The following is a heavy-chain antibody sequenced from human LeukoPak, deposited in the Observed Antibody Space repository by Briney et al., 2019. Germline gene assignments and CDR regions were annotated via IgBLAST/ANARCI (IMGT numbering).Heavy chain of an antibody. J-gene: IGHJ4*02. Sequence: GGSLRLSCAASGFTFSSYSMNWVRQAPGKGLEWVSSIRSSSSYIYYADSVKGRFTISRDNAKNSLYLQTNSLRAEDTAVYYCARGKWGYYYDSSGYYYGFDYWGQGTLVTVSS. D-gene: IGHD3-22*01. CDR3: ARGKWGYYYDSSGYYYGFDY. CDR2: IRSSSSYI. V-gene: IGHV3-21*01. CDR1: GFTFSSYS.